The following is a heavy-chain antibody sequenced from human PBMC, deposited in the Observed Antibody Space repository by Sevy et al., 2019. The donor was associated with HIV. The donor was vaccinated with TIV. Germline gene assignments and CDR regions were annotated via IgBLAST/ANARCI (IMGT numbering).Heavy chain of an antibody. CDR1: GFTFSSYA. CDR3: ARDQYYDSSGSPYFDY. CDR2: ISYDGSNK. V-gene: IGHV3-30-3*01. J-gene: IGHJ4*02. Sequence: GSLRLSCAASGFTFSSYAMHWVRQAPGKGLEWVAVISYDGSNKYYADSVKGRFTISRDNSKNTLYLQMNSLRAEDTAVYYCARDQYYDSSGSPYFDYWGQGTLVTVSS. D-gene: IGHD3-22*01.